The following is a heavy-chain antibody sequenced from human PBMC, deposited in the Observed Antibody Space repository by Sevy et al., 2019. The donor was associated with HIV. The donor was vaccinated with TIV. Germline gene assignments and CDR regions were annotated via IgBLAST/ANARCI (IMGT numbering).Heavy chain of an antibody. CDR3: AKGGMRDGYSYDY. J-gene: IGHJ4*02. Sequence: GGSLRLSCAASGFTFSNSAMSWVRQAPGKGLEWVAAISDSGGFKFHADSVKGRCTISRDNSKNTLFLQMNSLRGEDTAIYYFAKGGMRDGYSYDYWGQGTLVTVSS. CDR2: ISDSGGFK. CDR1: GFTFSNSA. V-gene: IGHV3-23*01. D-gene: IGHD5-18*01.